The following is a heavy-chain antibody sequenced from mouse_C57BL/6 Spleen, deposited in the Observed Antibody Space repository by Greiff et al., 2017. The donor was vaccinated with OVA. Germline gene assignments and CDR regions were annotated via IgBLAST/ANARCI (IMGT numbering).Heavy chain of an antibody. V-gene: IGHV1-50*01. D-gene: IGHD5-1*01. Sequence: QVQLQQPGAELVKPGASVKLSCKASGYTFTSYWMQWVKQRPGQGLEWIGEIDPSDSYTNYNQKFKGKATLTVDTSSRTAYMQLSSLTSEDSAVYYCARGVREGLDYWGQGTTLTVSS. CDR1: GYTFTSYW. J-gene: IGHJ2*01. CDR3: ARGVREGLDY. CDR2: IDPSDSYT.